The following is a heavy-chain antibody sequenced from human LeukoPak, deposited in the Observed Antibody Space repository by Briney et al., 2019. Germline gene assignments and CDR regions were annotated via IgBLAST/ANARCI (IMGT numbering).Heavy chain of an antibody. CDR1: GFTFSSYA. Sequence: GGSLRLSCAASGFTFSSYAMSWVRQAPGKGLEWVSAISGSGGSTYHADSVKGRFTISRDNSKNTLYLQMNSLRAEDTAVYYCAKDLIGYYDSSGFLGPGYFDYWGQGTLVTVSS. CDR2: ISGSGGST. D-gene: IGHD3-22*01. J-gene: IGHJ4*02. V-gene: IGHV3-23*01. CDR3: AKDLIGYYDSSGFLGPGYFDY.